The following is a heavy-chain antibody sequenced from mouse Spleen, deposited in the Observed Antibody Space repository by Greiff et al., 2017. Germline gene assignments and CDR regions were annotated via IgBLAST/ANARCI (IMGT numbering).Heavy chain of an antibody. J-gene: IGHJ2*01. CDR1: GYTFTSYW. V-gene: IGHV1-52*01. D-gene: IGHD1-1*01. CDR2: IDPSDSET. Sequence: VQLQQPGAELVRPGSSVKLSCKASGYTFTSYWMHWVKQRPIQGLEWIGNIDPSDSETHYNQKFKDKATLTVDKSSSTAYMLLSSLTSEDSAVYYCARIGSRDYWGQGTTLTVSS. CDR3: ARIGSRDY.